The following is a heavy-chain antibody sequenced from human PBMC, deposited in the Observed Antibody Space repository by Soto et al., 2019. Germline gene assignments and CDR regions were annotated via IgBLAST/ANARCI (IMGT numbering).Heavy chain of an antibody. CDR2: IFYSGNT. CDR1: GGSINSYC. V-gene: IGHV4-59*08. Sequence: PSETLSLTCTVSGGSINSYCWSWIRQPPGKGLEWIGYIFYSGNTNYNPSLNSRVTLSVDTSKNQFSLKLTSVTAADTAVYYCARHAPGGPFDYWGQGTLVTVSS. CDR3: ARHAPGGPFDY. J-gene: IGHJ4*02.